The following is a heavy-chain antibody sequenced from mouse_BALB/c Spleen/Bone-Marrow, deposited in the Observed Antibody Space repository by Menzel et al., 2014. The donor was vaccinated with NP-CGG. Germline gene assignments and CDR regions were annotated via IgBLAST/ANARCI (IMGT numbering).Heavy chain of an antibody. CDR1: GFNIKDTY. Sequence: VQLQQSGAELVKPGASVKLSCTASGFNIKDTYMPWVQQRPEQGLEWIGRIDPANGNTKYDPKFQGKATITADTSSNTAYLQLSSRISEDTAVYYCARGDYGGFAYWGQGTLVTVSA. J-gene: IGHJ3*01. D-gene: IGHD2-4*01. V-gene: IGHV14-3*02. CDR3: ARGDYGGFAY. CDR2: IDPANGNT.